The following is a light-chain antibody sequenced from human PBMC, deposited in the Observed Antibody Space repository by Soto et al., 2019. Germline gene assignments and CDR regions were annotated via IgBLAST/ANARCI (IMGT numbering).Light chain of an antibody. CDR2: AAS. CDR3: QKYNTAPRAT. J-gene: IGKJ1*01. V-gene: IGKV1-27*01. CDR1: QGISNY. Sequence: DIQMTQSPSSLSASVGDRVTITCRASQGISNYLAWYQQRSGKVPKLLIYAASTLQSGVPSRFSGSRSGTDFTLTISSLQPEDVATYYCQKYNTAPRATFGQGTKVEIK.